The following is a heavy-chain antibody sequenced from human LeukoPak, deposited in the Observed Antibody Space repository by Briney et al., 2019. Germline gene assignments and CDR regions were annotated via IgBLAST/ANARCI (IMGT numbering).Heavy chain of an antibody. D-gene: IGHD3-10*01. CDR1: GGSISSGGHY. Sequence: SETLSLTCTVSGGSISSGGHYWRWIRQPAGKGLEYLGRIYSTGSTNYNPSLRRRVNTSADTSKNHFSLKLSSVPAADTAVYYCARDQTYSGSGIYTYFDYWGQGILVTGSS. J-gene: IGHJ4*02. CDR3: ARDQTYSGSGIYTYFDY. V-gene: IGHV4-61*02. CDR2: IYSTGST.